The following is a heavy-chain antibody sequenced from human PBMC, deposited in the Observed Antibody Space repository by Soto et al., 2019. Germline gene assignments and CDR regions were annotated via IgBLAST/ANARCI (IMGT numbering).Heavy chain of an antibody. CDR1: GFTFSSYA. D-gene: IGHD3-22*01. V-gene: IGHV3-23*01. CDR2: IGGSGGST. J-gene: IGHJ6*02. Sequence: GSLRLSCAASGFTFSSYAMSWVRQAPGKGLEWVSAIGGSGGSTYYADSVKGRFTISRDNSKNTLFLQMNSLRAEDTAVYYCAKDPYYYDTSEMDVWGQGTTVTVSS. CDR3: AKDPYYYDTSEMDV.